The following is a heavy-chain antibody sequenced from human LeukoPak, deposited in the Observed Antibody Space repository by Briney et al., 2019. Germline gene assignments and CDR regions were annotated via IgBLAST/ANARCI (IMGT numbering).Heavy chain of an antibody. D-gene: IGHD4-17*01. CDR1: GGSISSYY. CDR3: ARSYGDYVNFDY. J-gene: IGHJ4*02. V-gene: IGHV4-59*01. Sequence: SETLSLTCTVSGGSISSYYWSWIRQPPGKGLEWIGYIYYSGSTNYNPSLKSRVTISVDTSRNQFSLKLSSVTAADTAVYYCARSYGDYVNFDYWGQGTLVTVSS. CDR2: IYYSGST.